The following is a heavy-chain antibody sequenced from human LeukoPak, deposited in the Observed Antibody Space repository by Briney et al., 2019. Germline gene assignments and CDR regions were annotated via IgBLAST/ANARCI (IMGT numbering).Heavy chain of an antibody. CDR2: VYYSGST. CDR1: GGSISRSSYY. V-gene: IGHV4-39*07. D-gene: IGHD3-22*01. Sequence: SETLSLTCTVSGGSISRSSYYWGWIRQPPGKGLEWIGSVYYSGSTYYNPSLKSRVTISVDTSKNQFSLKLSSVTAADTAVYYCASSDSSGYYLDYWGQGTLVTVSS. J-gene: IGHJ4*02. CDR3: ASSDSSGYYLDY.